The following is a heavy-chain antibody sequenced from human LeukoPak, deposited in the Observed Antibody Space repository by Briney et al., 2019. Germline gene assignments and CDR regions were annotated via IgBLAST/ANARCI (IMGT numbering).Heavy chain of an antibody. J-gene: IGHJ4*02. CDR2: MNPNSGNT. D-gene: IGHD6-19*01. CDR1: GYTFTSYD. Sequence: ASVNVSCKASGYTFTSYDINWVRQATGQGLEWMGWMNPNSGNTGYAQKFQGRVTMTRNTSISTAYMELSSLRSEDTAVYYCARGLRIAVAGVLGYWGQGTLVTVSS. V-gene: IGHV1-8*01. CDR3: ARGLRIAVAGVLGY.